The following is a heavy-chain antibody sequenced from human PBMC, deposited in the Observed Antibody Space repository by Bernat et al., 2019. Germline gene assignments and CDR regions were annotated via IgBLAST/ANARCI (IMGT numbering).Heavy chain of an antibody. CDR3: ARDILGRRNQDYYGSGSYPDY. V-gene: IGHV3-21*01. CDR1: GFTFSSYS. D-gene: IGHD3-10*01. CDR2: ISSSSSYI. Sequence: EVQLVESGGGLVKPGGSLRLSCAASGFTFSSYSMNWVRQAPGKGLEWVSSISSSSSYIYYADSVKGRFTISRDNAKNSLYLQMNSLRAEDMAVYYCARDILGRRNQDYYGSGSYPDYWGQGTLVTVSS. J-gene: IGHJ4*02.